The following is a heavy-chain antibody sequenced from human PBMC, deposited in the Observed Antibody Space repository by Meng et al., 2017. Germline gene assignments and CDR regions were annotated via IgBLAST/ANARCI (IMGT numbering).Heavy chain of an antibody. CDR3: AKDPILYDYYDSSGYYGSYT. V-gene: IGHV3-23*01. D-gene: IGHD3-22*01. CDR2: ISGSGGST. J-gene: IGHJ5*02. Sequence: GESLKISCAASGFTFSSYAMSWVRQAPGKGLEWVSAISGSGGSTYYADSVKGRFTISRDNSKNTLYLQMNSLRAEDTAVYYCAKDPILYDYYDSSGYYGSYTWDQGTLVTVSS. CDR1: GFTFSSYA.